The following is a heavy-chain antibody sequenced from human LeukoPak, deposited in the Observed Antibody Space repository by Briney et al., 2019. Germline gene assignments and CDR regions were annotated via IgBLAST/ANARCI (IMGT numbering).Heavy chain of an antibody. Sequence: SETLSLTCTVSGGSISSHYWSWIRQPPGKGLEWIGEINHSGSTNYNPSLKSRVTISVDTSKNQFSLKLSSVTAADTAVYYCARGRRVAVAGSLPWGYYYYYGMDVWGQGTTVTVSS. CDR3: ARGRRVAVAGSLPWGYYYYYGMDV. CDR1: GGSISSHY. V-gene: IGHV4-34*01. CDR2: INHSGST. D-gene: IGHD6-19*01. J-gene: IGHJ6*02.